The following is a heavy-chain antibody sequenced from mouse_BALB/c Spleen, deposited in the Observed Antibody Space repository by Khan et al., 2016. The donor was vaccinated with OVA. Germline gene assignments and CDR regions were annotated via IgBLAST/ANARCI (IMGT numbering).Heavy chain of an antibody. J-gene: IGHJ3*01. D-gene: IGHD1-1*01. CDR2: VSTGGTST. V-gene: IGHV5-6*01. CDR3: TRLAYYYDSEGFAY. Sequence: EVQGVESGGDLVKPGGSLKLSCAASGFTFSTYGMSWVRQTPDRRLEWVATVSTGGTSTYYLDSVKGRFTISRANAKNTLYLQMSSLKSEDTAMFYCTRLAYYYDSEGFAYWGQGTLVTVSA. CDR1: GFTFSTYG.